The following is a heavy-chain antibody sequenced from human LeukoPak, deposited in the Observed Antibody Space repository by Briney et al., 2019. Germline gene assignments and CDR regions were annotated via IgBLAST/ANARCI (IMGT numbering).Heavy chain of an antibody. J-gene: IGHJ3*02. Sequence: QTGGSLRLSCAASGFTFDNYGIGWVRQAPGKGLEWASGISGSGGRTYYADSVKGRFTISRDNSKNTLFLQLNSLGVEDTATYYCAIPTCSGSGYCSTSDPFHTWGQGTMVTVSS. CDR2: ISGSGGRT. CDR1: GFTFDNYG. V-gene: IGHV3-23*01. D-gene: IGHD2-2*03. CDR3: AIPTCSGSGYCSTSDPFHT.